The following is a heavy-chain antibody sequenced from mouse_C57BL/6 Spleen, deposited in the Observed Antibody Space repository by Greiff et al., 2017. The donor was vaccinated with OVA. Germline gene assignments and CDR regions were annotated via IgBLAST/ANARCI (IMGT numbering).Heavy chain of an antibody. J-gene: IGHJ4*01. D-gene: IGHD3-2*02. CDR2: IDPETGGT. V-gene: IGHV1-15*01. CDR3: TRWGDSSGHYYAMDY. Sequence: VQLQQSGAELVRPGASVTLSCKASGYTFTDYEMHWVKQTPVHGLEWIGAIDPETGGTAYNQKFKGKAILTADKSSSTAYMELRSLTSEDSAVYYCTRWGDSSGHYYAMDYWGQGTSVTVSS. CDR1: GYTFTDYE.